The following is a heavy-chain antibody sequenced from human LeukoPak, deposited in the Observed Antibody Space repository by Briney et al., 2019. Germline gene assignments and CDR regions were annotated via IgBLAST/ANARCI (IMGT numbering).Heavy chain of an antibody. V-gene: IGHV5-51*01. J-gene: IGHJ4*02. Sequence: GESLKISCKGSGYSFTSYWIGWVRHMPGKGLEWMGIIYPGDSDTRYSPSFQGQVTISADKSISTAYLQWSSLKASDTAMYYCASNSYDSSGYRDYWGQGTLVTVSS. CDR3: ASNSYDSSGYRDY. CDR1: GYSFTSYW. D-gene: IGHD3-22*01. CDR2: IYPGDSDT.